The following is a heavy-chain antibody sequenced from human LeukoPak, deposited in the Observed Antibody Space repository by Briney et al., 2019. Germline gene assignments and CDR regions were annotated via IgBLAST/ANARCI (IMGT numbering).Heavy chain of an antibody. J-gene: IGHJ5*02. CDR1: GFTFSSYW. CDR3: AKDPGPHTAFNWFDT. CDR2: INVDGSIT. V-gene: IGHV3-74*01. Sequence: GVSLRLSCAASGFTFSSYWMHWVRQAPGKGLVWVSRINVDGSITDYADSVWGRFTISRDNAKNTLYLQMDSLGVDDTAVYYCAKDPGPHTAFNWFDTWGQGTLVTVSS.